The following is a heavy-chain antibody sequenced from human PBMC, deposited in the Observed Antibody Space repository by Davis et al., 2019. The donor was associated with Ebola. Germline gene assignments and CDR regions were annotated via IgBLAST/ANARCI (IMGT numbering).Heavy chain of an antibody. CDR2: IKSQTDGGTT. V-gene: IGHV3-15*01. J-gene: IGHJ6*04. CDR1: GFTFSNAW. D-gene: IGHD5-24*01. CDR3: ARSVDYYYYGMDV. Sequence: PGGSLRLSCAASGFTFSNAWMSWVRQAPGKGLEWVGRIKSQTDGGTTDYAAPVKGRFTISRDDSKNTLYLQMNSLKAEDTAVYYCARSVDYYYYGMDVWGKGTTVTVSS.